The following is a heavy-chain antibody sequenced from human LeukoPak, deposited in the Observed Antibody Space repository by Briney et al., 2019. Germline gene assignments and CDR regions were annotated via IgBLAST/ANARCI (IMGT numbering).Heavy chain of an antibody. CDR1: GYTFTSYG. D-gene: IGHD4-17*01. V-gene: IGHV1-8*01. Sequence: PSVKVSCKASGYTFTSYGINWVRQAIGKGLEWMGWMNHNSGSTGYAQKFQGRVTMTRNTSISTSYMELSSLRSEVTAEYYCARGYGDYEDYWGQGTLVTVSS. CDR3: ARGYGDYEDY. J-gene: IGHJ4*02. CDR2: MNHNSGST.